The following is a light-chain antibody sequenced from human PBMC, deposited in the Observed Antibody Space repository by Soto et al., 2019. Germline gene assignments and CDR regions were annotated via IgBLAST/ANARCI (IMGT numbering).Light chain of an antibody. CDR1: SPNIGAGYD. J-gene: IGLJ1*01. V-gene: IGLV1-40*01. CDR3: QSYDSSLSGYV. CDR2: GNS. Sequence: QSALTQPPSVSGAPGQRVTISCTGSSPNIGAGYDVNWYQQLPGTAPKFLIFGNSNRPSGVPDRFSGSKSGTSASLAITGLQAEDEADYYCQSYDSSLSGYVFGTGTKVTVL.